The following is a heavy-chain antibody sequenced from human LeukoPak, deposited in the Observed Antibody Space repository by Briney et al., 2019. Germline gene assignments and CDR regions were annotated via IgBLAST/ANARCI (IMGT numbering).Heavy chain of an antibody. V-gene: IGHV3-30*18. CDR1: GFSFSSYG. Sequence: GGSLRLSCAASGFSFSSYGMHWVRQAPGKGLEWVALISYDGSNKYYADFVKGRFTISRDNSKNTVYLQMNSLRAEDTALYYCAKRDIGMVKTYFHYGLDVWGQGTTVTVSS. D-gene: IGHD5-18*01. J-gene: IGHJ6*02. CDR3: AKRDIGMVKTYFHYGLDV. CDR2: ISYDGSNK.